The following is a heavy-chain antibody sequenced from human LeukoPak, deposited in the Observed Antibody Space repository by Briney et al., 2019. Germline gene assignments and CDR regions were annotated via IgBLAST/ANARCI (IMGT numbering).Heavy chain of an antibody. D-gene: IGHD5-18*01. CDR3: AKDIGVDTATIYYYYYGMDV. Sequence: GGSLRLSCAASGFTFDDYAMHWVRQAPGKGLEWVSGISWNSGSIGYADSVKGRFTISRDNAKNSLYLQMNSLRAEDTALYCCAKDIGVDTATIYYYYYGMDVWGQGTTVTVSS. J-gene: IGHJ6*02. CDR1: GFTFDDYA. V-gene: IGHV3-9*01. CDR2: ISWNSGSI.